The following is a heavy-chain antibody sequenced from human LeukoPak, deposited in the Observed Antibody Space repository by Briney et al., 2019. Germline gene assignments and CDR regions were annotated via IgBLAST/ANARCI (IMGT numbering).Heavy chain of an antibody. CDR2: IYTSGST. V-gene: IGHV4-61*02. D-gene: IGHD3-3*01. Sequence: SQTLSLTRTVSGGSISSGSYYWSWIRQPAGKGLEWIGRIYTSGSTNYNPSLKSRVTISVDTSKNQFSLKLSSVTAADTAVYYCASTYYDFWSGYYLNNPFDYWGQGTLVTVSS. CDR3: ASTYYDFWSGYYLNNPFDY. J-gene: IGHJ4*02. CDR1: GGSISSGSYY.